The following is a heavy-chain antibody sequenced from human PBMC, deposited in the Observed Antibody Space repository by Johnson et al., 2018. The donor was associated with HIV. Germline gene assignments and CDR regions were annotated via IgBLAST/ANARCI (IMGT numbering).Heavy chain of an antibody. CDR2: ISYDGSDK. D-gene: IGHD5-12*01. CDR3: ARDHSGYDSVTAAFDI. J-gene: IGHJ3*02. V-gene: IGHV3-30-3*01. Sequence: QVQLVESGGGVVQPGRSLRLSCAASGFTFSSFAIHWVRQAPGKGLEWVAVISYDGSDKSYADSVKGRFTISRDNSKNTLYLEMNSLRAEDTAVYYCARDHSGYDSVTAAFDIWGQGTMVTVSS. CDR1: GFTFSSFA.